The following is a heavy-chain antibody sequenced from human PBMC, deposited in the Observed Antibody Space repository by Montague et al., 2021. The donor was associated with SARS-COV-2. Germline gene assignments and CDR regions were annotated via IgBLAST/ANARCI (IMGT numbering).Heavy chain of an antibody. D-gene: IGHD3-10*01. CDR1: GGSIRSSSHF. J-gene: IGHJ6*02. V-gene: IGHV4-39*07. Sequence: SETLSLTCTVSGGSIRSSSHFWGWFRQPPGQRLEWIGTISYSGSTYYSPSLKSRVVISADTSKNQFSLNLRSVTAADTAVYFCGLGRGFAVVNHYYYSYGLDVWGQGTTVTVSS. CDR3: GLGRGFAVVNHYYYSYGLDV. CDR2: ISYSGST.